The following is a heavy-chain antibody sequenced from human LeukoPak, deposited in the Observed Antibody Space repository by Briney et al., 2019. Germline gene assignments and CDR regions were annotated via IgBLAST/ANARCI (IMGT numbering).Heavy chain of an antibody. V-gene: IGHV3-23*01. J-gene: IGHJ3*02. D-gene: IGHD3-3*01. CDR2: ISGSGGST. Sequence: GGSLRLSCAASGFTFSSYAMSWVRQAPGKGLEWVSAISGSGGSTYYADSVKGRFTISRDNSKNTLYLQMNSLRAEDTAVYYCAKVVGGGDFWSGYRRNDAFDIWGQGTMVTVSS. CDR3: AKVVGGGDFWSGYRRNDAFDI. CDR1: GFTFSSYA.